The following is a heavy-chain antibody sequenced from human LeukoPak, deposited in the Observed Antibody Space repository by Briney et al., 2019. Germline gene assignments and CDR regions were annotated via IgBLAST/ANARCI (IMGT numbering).Heavy chain of an antibody. V-gene: IGHV4-59*01. Sequence: TSETLSLTCTVSGGSISSYYWSWIRQPPGKGLEWIGYIYYSGSTNYNPSLKSRVTISVDTSKNQFSLKLSSVTAADTAVYYCARRTGAYYYYYMDVWGKGTTVTVSS. CDR3: ARRTGAYYYYYMDV. CDR2: IYYSGST. CDR1: GGSISSYY. D-gene: IGHD7-27*01. J-gene: IGHJ6*03.